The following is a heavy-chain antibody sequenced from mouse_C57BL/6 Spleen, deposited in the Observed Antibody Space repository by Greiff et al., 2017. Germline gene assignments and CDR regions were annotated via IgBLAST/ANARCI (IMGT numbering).Heavy chain of an antibody. V-gene: IGHV1-64*01. J-gene: IGHJ3*01. CDR2: IHPNSGST. Sequence: VQLQQPGAELVKPGASVKLSCKASGYTFTSYWMHWVKQRPGQGLEWIGMIHPNSGSTNYNEKFKSKATLTVDKSSSTAYMQLSSLTSEDSAVXYCAREALYYDYDGAYWGQGTLVTVSA. CDR3: AREALYYDYDGAY. D-gene: IGHD2-4*01. CDR1: GYTFTSYW.